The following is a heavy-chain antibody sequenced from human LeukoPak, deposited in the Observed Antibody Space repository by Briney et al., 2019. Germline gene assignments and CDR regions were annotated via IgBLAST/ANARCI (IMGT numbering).Heavy chain of an antibody. J-gene: IGHJ6*03. D-gene: IGHD3-22*01. Sequence: PSETLSLICTVAGGSFSTSTDSWGSIRQPPGKGLGRIGSVYYTGITYYNPSVESRVTISVDTSKNHFSLELNSVTAADTGVYFCARQVRSPVVMFMDVWGKGTTVIVSS. CDR1: GGSFSTSTDS. V-gene: IGHV4-39*01. CDR2: VYYTGIT. CDR3: ARQVRSPVVMFMDV.